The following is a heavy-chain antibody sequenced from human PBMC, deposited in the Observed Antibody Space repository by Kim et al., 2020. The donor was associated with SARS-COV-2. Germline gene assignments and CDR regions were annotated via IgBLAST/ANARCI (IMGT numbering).Heavy chain of an antibody. V-gene: IGHV1-46*01. Sequence: ASVKVSCKASGYTFTTYSIHWVRQAPGQGLEWMGMIHPSGGGTSYAQNFQGRVSMTRDMVTSTVYMELRSLRSEDTAVFYCARPGGSPLYHDVWGQGSLVTVSS. CDR2: IHPSGGGT. CDR3: ARPGGSPLYHDV. CDR1: GYTFTTYS. J-gene: IGHJ4*02. D-gene: IGHD1-26*01.